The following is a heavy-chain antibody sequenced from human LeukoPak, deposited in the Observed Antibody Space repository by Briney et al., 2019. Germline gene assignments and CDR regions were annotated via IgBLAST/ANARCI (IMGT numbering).Heavy chain of an antibody. Sequence: GGSLRLSCVASGFTFSNHAMTWVRQAPGKGLEWVSAISADAVDTFYAPSVKGRFTISRDNSKNTLYLQMNSLRVEDTAVYYCARDPPGIAASGTYYWGQGTLVTVSS. J-gene: IGHJ4*02. D-gene: IGHD6-13*01. CDR3: ARDPPGIAASGTYY. CDR1: GFTFSNHA. V-gene: IGHV3-23*01. CDR2: ISADAVDT.